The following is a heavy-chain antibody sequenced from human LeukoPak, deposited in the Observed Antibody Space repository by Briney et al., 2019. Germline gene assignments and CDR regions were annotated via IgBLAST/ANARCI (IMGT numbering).Heavy chain of an antibody. J-gene: IGHJ6*03. CDR3: ARGAIAAAASVHYYYMDV. CDR2: IWYDGSNK. V-gene: IGHV3-33*01. CDR1: GFTFSSYG. Sequence: GGSLRLSCAASGFTFSSYGMHWVRQAPGKGLEGVAVIWYDGSNKYYADSVKGRFTISRDNSKNTLYLQMNSLRAEDTAVYYCARGAIAAAASVHYYYMDVWGKGTTVTVSS. D-gene: IGHD6-13*01.